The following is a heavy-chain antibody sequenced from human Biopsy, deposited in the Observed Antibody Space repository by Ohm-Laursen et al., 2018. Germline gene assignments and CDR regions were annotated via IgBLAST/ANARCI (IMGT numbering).Heavy chain of an antibody. J-gene: IGHJ2*01. CDR3: ARDGKRWDYSTYFSWHFDL. D-gene: IGHD4-11*01. CDR1: GFTFTSYA. V-gene: IGHV3-30*03. Sequence: SLRLSCAASGFTFTSYAMHWVRQAPGRGLERVALISSDGSSQYYADSVKGRFTISRDNPKNTVDLQMNSLRAEDTAVYFCARDGKRWDYSTYFSWHFDLWGRGTLVTVSS. CDR2: ISSDGSSQ.